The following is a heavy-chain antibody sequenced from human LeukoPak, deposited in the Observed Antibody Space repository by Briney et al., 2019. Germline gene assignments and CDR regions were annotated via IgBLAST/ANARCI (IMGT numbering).Heavy chain of an antibody. Sequence: PGGSLRLSCAASGFTFSSYNMSWVRQAPGKGLEWVSYISSSSSTIYYADSVKGRFTISRDNAKNSLYLQMNSLRAEDTAVYYCATTGGSWYDGSLDYWGQGTLVTVSS. CDR3: ATTGGSWYDGSLDY. CDR1: GFTFSSYN. J-gene: IGHJ4*02. D-gene: IGHD6-13*01. CDR2: ISSSSSTI. V-gene: IGHV3-48*01.